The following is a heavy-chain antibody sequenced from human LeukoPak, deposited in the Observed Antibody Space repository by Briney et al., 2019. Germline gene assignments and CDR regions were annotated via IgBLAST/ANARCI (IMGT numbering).Heavy chain of an antibody. Sequence: ASVKVSCKASGYTFTSYNMHWVRQAPGQGLEWMGIINPSGGSTSYAQKFQGRVTMTRDTSTSTVYMELSSLRSEDTAVYYCARYYYDSSGYYTFDYWGQGTLVTVSS. V-gene: IGHV1-46*01. D-gene: IGHD3-22*01. CDR2: INPSGGST. CDR1: GYTFTSYN. CDR3: ARYYYDSSGYYTFDY. J-gene: IGHJ4*02.